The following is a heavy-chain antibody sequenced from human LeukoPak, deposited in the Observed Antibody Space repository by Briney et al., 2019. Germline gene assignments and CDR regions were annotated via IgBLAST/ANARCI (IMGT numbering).Heavy chain of an antibody. V-gene: IGHV3-21*01. CDR2: ISSSSSYV. CDR1: GFTFSSYS. D-gene: IGHD3-16*02. CDR3: ARDEDYVWGSYRLDY. Sequence: GGSLRLSCAASGFTFSSYSMNWVRQAPGKGLEWVSSISSSSSYVYYADSVKGRFTISRDNAKNSLYLQMNSLRAEGTAVYYCARDEDYVWGSYRLDYWGQGTLVTVSS. J-gene: IGHJ4*02.